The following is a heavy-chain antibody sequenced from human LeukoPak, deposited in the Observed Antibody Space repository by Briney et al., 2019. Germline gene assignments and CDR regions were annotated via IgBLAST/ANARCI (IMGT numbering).Heavy chain of an antibody. D-gene: IGHD3-22*01. J-gene: IGHJ4*02. Sequence: PGVSLRLSCAASGFTFSSYWMHWVRQFPGKGLVWVSRITSDGSSTSFADSVKGRFTISRDNSKNTLSLQMSSLRPEDTAVYYCVKLPYSDTSAYYVDYWGQGTLVTLTS. CDR2: ITSDGSST. CDR3: VKLPYSDTSAYYVDY. V-gene: IGHV3-74*01. CDR1: GFTFSSYW.